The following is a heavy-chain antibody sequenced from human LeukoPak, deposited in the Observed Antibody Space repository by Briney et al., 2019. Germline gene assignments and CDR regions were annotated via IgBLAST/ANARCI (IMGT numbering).Heavy chain of an antibody. D-gene: IGHD1-1*01. J-gene: IGHJ4*02. V-gene: IGHV1-18*01. CDR2: INAYNGNT. CDR1: GYTFNTYG. CDR3: ARRQVTTLSFDY. Sequence: ASVTVSCKASGYTFNTYGLSWVGQARGQGLEGMGWINAYNGNTNYAQKLQGRFTMTTETSTSTAYMVLRSLRSDDTAVYYCARRQVTTLSFDYWGQGTLVTVSS.